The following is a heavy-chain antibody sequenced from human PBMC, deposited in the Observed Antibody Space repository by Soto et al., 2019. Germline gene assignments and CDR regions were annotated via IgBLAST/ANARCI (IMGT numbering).Heavy chain of an antibody. V-gene: IGHV3-30*03. CDR1: GFTFRSYG. D-gene: IGHD2-15*01. J-gene: IGHJ5*02. Sequence: GGSLRLSCAASGFTFRSYGLHWVRQAPGKGLEWVAVISYDGSNKYYADSVRGRFTISRDNYKNTAYLQMNSLKSEDTAVYYCGRQAPLYCSGADCYSPAWGQGTLVTVSS. CDR3: GRQAPLYCSGADCYSPA. CDR2: ISYDGSNK.